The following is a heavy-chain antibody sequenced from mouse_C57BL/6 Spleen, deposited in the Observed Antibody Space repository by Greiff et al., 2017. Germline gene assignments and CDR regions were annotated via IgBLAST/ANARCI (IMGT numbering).Heavy chain of an antibody. D-gene: IGHD2-4*01. Sequence: QVQLKESGAELARPGASVKLSCKASGYTFTSYGISWVKQRTGQGLEWIGEIYPRSGNTYYNEKFKGKATLTADKSSSTAYMELRSLTSEDSAVXFCARARDYDYDGFAYWGQGTLVTVSA. J-gene: IGHJ3*01. CDR3: ARARDYDYDGFAY. V-gene: IGHV1-81*01. CDR1: GYTFTSYG. CDR2: IYPRSGNT.